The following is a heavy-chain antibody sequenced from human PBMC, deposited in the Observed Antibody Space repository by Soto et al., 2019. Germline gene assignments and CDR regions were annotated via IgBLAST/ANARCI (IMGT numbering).Heavy chain of an antibody. J-gene: IGHJ4*02. CDR2: ISAYNGNA. V-gene: IGHV1-18*01. D-gene: IGHD2-8*02. Sequence: GASVKVSCKASGYTFTNYGISWVRQAPGQGLEWMGWISAYNGNADFAQNLQDRVTMTADTSTTIAYMELRSLTSDDTAVYYCARVGTYCTGISCFDYWGQGTQVTV. CDR1: GYTFTNYG. CDR3: ARVGTYCTGISCFDY.